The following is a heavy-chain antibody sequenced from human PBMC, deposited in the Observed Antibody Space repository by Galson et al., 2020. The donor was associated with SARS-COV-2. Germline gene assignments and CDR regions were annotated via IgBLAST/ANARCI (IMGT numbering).Heavy chain of an antibody. CDR3: ARLGRYFDWLFESDYYYYMDV. CDR2: IYYSGST. D-gene: IGHD3-9*01. V-gene: IGHV4-59*01. Sequence: SETLSLTCTVSGGSISSYYWSWIRKPPGKGLEWIGYIYYSGSTNYNPSLKSRVTISVDTSKNQFSLKLSSVTAADTAVYYCARLGRYFDWLFESDYYYYMDVWGKGTTVTVSS. J-gene: IGHJ6*03. CDR1: GGSISSYY.